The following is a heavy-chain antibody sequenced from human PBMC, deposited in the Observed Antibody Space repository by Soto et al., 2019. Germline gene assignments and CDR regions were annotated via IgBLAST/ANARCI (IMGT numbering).Heavy chain of an antibody. D-gene: IGHD6-19*01. Sequence: PGGSLRLSCEASGFKFGDYAMSWVRRAPGKGLEWVAGVSGSGGTSDYGDSAKGRFTIARDNSQNTVSLQMRSLRAEDTAVYYCVKEGGGNTGWFEIGYWGLGTLVTVSS. J-gene: IGHJ4*02. V-gene: IGHV3-23*01. CDR1: GFKFGDYA. CDR2: VSGSGGTS. CDR3: VKEGGGNTGWFEIGY.